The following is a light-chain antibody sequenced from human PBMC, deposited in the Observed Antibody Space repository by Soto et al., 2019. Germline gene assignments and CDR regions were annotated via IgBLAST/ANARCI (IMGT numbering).Light chain of an antibody. CDR1: QSVSSY. J-gene: IGKJ1*01. Sequence: EIVLTQSPATLSLSPGEIATLSCSASQSVSSYLAWYQQKPGQAPRLLIYEASTRATGIPARFSGSGSGTDFTLTISSLQSEDFAVYYCQQYHDWPPTFGQGTKVDIK. V-gene: IGKV3-11*01. CDR2: EAS. CDR3: QQYHDWPPT.